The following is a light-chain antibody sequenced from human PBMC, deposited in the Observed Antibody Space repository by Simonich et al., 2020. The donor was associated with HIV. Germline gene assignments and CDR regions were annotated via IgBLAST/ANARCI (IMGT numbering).Light chain of an antibody. Sequence: QSALTQPASVSGSPGQSITISCTVTSSDVGVYTYVSCYQQHPGQAPKLMIYDVSNRPSGVSNRFSGSKSGNTASLTISGLQAEDEADYYCSSYTSSSTLVFGGGTKLTVL. CDR3: SSYTSSSTLV. CDR1: SSDVGVYTY. V-gene: IGLV2-14*03. CDR2: DVS. J-gene: IGLJ2*01.